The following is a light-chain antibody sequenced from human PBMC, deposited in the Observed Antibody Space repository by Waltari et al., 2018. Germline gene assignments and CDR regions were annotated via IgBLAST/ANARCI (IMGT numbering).Light chain of an antibody. CDR1: RGHRANM. CDR2: VNSDGSH. Sequence: HLVLTHYPSDSAPLCASVTLTPTLRRGHRANMTARLLEQPGKGPRYLMKVNSDGSHSKGDDIPDRFSGSSSGAERYLTISSLQSEDEADYYCETGGHGTWVFGGGTKLTVL. V-gene: IGLV4-69*01. J-gene: IGLJ3*02. CDR3: ETGGHGTWV.